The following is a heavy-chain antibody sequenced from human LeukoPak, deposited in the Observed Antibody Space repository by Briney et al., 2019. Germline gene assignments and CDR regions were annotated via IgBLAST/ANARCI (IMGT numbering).Heavy chain of an antibody. J-gene: IGHJ3*02. Sequence: ASVKVSCKASGYTFTSYDINWVRQATGQGLEWMGWMNPNSGNTGYAQKFQGRVTMTRNTSISTAYMELSSLRSEDTAVYYRARHTRRVLRYFDWFQGSDAFDIWGQGTMVTVSS. D-gene: IGHD3-9*01. CDR1: GYTFTSYD. V-gene: IGHV1-8*01. CDR3: ARHTRRVLRYFDWFQGSDAFDI. CDR2: MNPNSGNT.